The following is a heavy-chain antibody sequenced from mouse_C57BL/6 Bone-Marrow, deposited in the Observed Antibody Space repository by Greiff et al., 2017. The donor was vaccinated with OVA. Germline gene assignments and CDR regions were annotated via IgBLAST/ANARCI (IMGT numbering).Heavy chain of an antibody. CDR2: IYPGNSDT. J-gene: IGHJ1*03. V-gene: IGHV1-5*01. D-gene: IGHD1-1*01. CDR1: GYTFTSYW. CDR3: TREYYYGSSLRFDV. Sequence: DVKLVESGTVLARPGASVKMSCKTSGYTFTSYWMHWVKQRPGRGLEWIGAIYPGNSDTSYNQKFKGKAKLTAVTSASTAYMELSSLTNEDSAVYYCTREYYYGSSLRFDVWGTGTTVTVSS.